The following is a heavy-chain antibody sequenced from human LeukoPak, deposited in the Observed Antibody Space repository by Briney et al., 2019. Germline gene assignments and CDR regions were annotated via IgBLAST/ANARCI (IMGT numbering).Heavy chain of an antibody. V-gene: IGHV4-39*01. J-gene: IGHJ4*02. CDR2: IYYSGST. Sequence: SETLSLTCTVSGGSISSSSYYWGWIRQPPGKGLDWIGSIYYSGSTYYNPSLKSRVTISVDTSKNQFPLKLSSVTAADTAVFYCASLRERSYYARGFDYWGQGTLVTVSS. CDR3: ASLRERSYYARGFDY. D-gene: IGHD1-26*01. CDR1: GGSISSSSYY.